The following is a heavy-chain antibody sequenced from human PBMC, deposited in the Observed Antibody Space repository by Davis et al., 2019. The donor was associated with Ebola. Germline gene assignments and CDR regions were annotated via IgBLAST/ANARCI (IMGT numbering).Heavy chain of an antibody. CDR2: IYHSGST. CDR3: ARGRRYSYGPPRY. Sequence: SETLSLTCDVSGGSISSDNWWNWVRQPPGKGLEWIGEIYHSGSTNYNPSLKSRVTISVDTSKNQFSLKLSSVTAADTAVYYCARGRRYSYGPPRYWGQGTLVTVSS. CDR1: GGSISSDNW. V-gene: IGHV4-4*02. D-gene: IGHD5-18*01. J-gene: IGHJ4*02.